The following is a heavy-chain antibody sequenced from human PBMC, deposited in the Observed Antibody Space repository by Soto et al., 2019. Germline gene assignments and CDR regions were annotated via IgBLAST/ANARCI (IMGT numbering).Heavy chain of an antibody. CDR3: AREGAITQSMDQ. CDR2: IIPIVDTT. V-gene: IGHV1-69*13. Sequence: ASVKVSCKASGGTFGSYGISWVRQAPGQGLEWLGGIIPIVDTTNHAQKFQGRVTFIADESTTTVYMELSSLKFEDTAIYYCAREGAITQSMDQWGQGTLVTVSS. J-gene: IGHJ4*02. CDR1: GGTFGSYG. D-gene: IGHD2-2*01.